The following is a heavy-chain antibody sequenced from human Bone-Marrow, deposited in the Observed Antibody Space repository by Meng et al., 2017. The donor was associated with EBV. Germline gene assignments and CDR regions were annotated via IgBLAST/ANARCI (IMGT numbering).Heavy chain of an antibody. CDR1: GYTFTSYD. Sequence: QVRLCHAGAKVKRPGASVKVSCKASGYTFTSYDINWVRQATGQGLEWMGWMNPNSGNTGYAQKFQGRVTMTRNTSISTAYMELSSLRSEDTAVYYCARARDRYYPLGFDYWGQGTLVTVSS. CDR2: MNPNSGNT. V-gene: IGHV1-8*01. J-gene: IGHJ4*02. CDR3: ARARDRYYPLGFDY. D-gene: IGHD3-16*02.